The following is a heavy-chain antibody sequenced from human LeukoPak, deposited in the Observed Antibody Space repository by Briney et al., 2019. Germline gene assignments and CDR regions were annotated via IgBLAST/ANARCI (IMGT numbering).Heavy chain of an antibody. CDR3: ARLRSTYRGSLYYNGMDV. V-gene: IGHV4-39*01. J-gene: IGHJ6*02. CDR2: LFDSGNT. D-gene: IGHD3-10*01. Sequence: PSETQSLTCIVSGGSISSRSYYWDWIRQPPGKGLEWTGNLFDSGNTHYNPSLKSRVTISVDTAKNQFSLKVTSVTAADTAVYYCARLRSTYRGSLYYNGMDVWGQGTSVTVSS. CDR1: GGSISSRSYY.